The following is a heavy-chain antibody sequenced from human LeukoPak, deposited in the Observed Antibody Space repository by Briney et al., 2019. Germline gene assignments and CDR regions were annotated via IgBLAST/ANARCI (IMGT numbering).Heavy chain of an antibody. J-gene: IGHJ4*02. V-gene: IGHV4-59*08. CDR3: ARHRGSWYVDY. Sequence: SETLSLTCTVSGGSISSYYWSWIRQPPGKGLEWIGYIYYSGSTNYNPSLKSRVTISVDTSKNQFSLKLSSVTAADTAVYYCARHRGSWYVDYWGQGALVTVSS. D-gene: IGHD2-15*01. CDR2: IYYSGST. CDR1: GGSISSYY.